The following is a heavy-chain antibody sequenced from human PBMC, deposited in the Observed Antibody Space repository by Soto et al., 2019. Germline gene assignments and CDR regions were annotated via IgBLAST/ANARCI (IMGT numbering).Heavy chain of an antibody. CDR3: ARGQTRFTSSNLFDF. CDR2: INGDNGNA. V-gene: IGHV1-3*01. J-gene: IGHJ4*02. CDR1: GYTFTQYA. Sequence: GASVKVSFKASGYTFTQYAVHWLRQAPGQRLEWMGWINGDNGNAKYSQRFQGRVTITRDTSASTSYMDLSSLRTEDTAVYYCARGQTRFTSSNLFDFWGQGTLVTVSS. D-gene: IGHD6-6*01.